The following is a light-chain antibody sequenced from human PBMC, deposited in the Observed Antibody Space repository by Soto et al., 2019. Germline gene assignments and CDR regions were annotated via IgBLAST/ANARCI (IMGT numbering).Light chain of an antibody. J-gene: IGKJ1*01. V-gene: IGKV1-8*01. CDR3: QQSYSSPPT. Sequence: AIRMTQSPSSLSASPGDRVTITCRASQDISSYLAWYQQKPGKAPKLLIFAASSLQSGVPSRFSGSRSGPDFTLTISSLQPEDFATYYCQQSYSSPPTFGQGTKVDIK. CDR1: QDISSY. CDR2: AAS.